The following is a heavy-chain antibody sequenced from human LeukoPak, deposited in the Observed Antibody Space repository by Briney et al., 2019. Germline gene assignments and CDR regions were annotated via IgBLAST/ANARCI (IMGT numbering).Heavy chain of an antibody. D-gene: IGHD3-9*01. V-gene: IGHV1-2*02. CDR2: INPNSGGT. Sequence: GASVKVSCKASGYTFTGYYMHWVRQAPGQGLEWMGWINPNSGGTNYAQKFQGRVTMTRDTSISTAYMELSRLRSDDTAVYYCARSYYDILTSAMYYYYYYMDVWGKGTTVTISS. CDR1: GYTFTGYY. CDR3: ARSYYDILTSAMYYYYYYMDV. J-gene: IGHJ6*03.